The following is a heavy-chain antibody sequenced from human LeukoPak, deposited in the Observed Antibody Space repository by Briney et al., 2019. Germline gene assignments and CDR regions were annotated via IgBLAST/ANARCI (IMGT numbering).Heavy chain of an antibody. Sequence: PSETLSLTCTVSGASVSSSNYYWGWIRQPPGKGLEWVGSVYYTGSTYHNPSLKSRVTMSIDTSRNQFSLKLSSVTAADTAMYYCAREDSGISDNALDIWGQGTMVTISS. CDR2: VYYTGST. CDR1: GASVSSSNYY. CDR3: AREDSGISDNALDI. V-gene: IGHV4-39*07. J-gene: IGHJ3*02. D-gene: IGHD1-26*01.